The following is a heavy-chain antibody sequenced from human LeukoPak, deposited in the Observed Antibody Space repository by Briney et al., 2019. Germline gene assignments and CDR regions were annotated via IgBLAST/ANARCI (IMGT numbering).Heavy chain of an antibody. CDR3: ARVYYSSSYDYWYFDL. J-gene: IGHJ2*01. V-gene: IGHV4-59*01. D-gene: IGHD6-13*01. Sequence: PSETLSLTCTVSGGSISSYYWSWIRQPPGKGLEWIGYIYYSGSTNYNPSLKSRVTISVDTSKNQFSLKLSSVTAADTAVYYCARVYYSSSYDYWYFDLWGRGTLVTVSS. CDR1: GGSISSYY. CDR2: IYYSGST.